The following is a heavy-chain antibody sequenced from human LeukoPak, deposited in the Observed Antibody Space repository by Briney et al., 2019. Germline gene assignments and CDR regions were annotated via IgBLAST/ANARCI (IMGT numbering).Heavy chain of an antibody. CDR1: GESISGFY. V-gene: IGHV4-59*12. CDR2: IYYSGST. CDR3: AREGSAFDI. J-gene: IGHJ3*02. Sequence: PSETLSLTCTVSGESISGFYWTWIRQPPGKGLEWIGYIYYSGSTNYNPSLKSRVTISVDTSKDQFSLKLSSVTAADTAVYYCAREGSAFDIWGQGTMVTVSS.